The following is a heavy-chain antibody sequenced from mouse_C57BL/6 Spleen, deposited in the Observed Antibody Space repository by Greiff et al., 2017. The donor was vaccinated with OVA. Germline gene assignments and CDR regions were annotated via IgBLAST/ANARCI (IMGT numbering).Heavy chain of an antibody. CDR1: GYTFTDYY. CDR2: IYPGSGNT. V-gene: IGHV1-76*01. CDR3: ARALDSSGYLFDY. J-gene: IGHJ2*01. D-gene: IGHD3-2*02. Sequence: VQLQQSGAELVRPGASVKLSCEASGYTFTDYYINWVKQRPGQGLEWIARIYPGSGNTYYNEKFKGKATLTAEKSSSTAYMQLSSLTSEDSAVYFCARALDSSGYLFDYWGQGTTLTVSS.